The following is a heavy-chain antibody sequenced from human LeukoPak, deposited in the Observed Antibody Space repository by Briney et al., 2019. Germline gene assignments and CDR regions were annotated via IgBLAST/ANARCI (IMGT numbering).Heavy chain of an antibody. CDR2: ISSSGSTI. Sequence: PGGSLRLSCAASGFTFSSYEMNWVRQAPGKGLEWVSYISSSGSTIYYADSVKGRFTISRDNAKNSLYLQMNSLRAEDTAVYYCASDLDSSGYGTLWGQGTLVTVSS. CDR1: GFTFSSYE. V-gene: IGHV3-48*03. D-gene: IGHD3-22*01. CDR3: ASDLDSSGYGTL. J-gene: IGHJ4*02.